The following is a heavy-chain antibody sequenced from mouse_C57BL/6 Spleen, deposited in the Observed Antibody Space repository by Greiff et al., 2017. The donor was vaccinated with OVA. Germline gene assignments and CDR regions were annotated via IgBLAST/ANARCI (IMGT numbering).Heavy chain of an antibody. CDR3: TTWGNYDY. CDR1: GFNIKDDY. D-gene: IGHD2-1*01. Sequence: VQLQQSGAELVRPGDSVKLSCTASGFNIKDDYMHWVKQRPEQGLEWIGWIDPENGDTEYASKFQGKATITADTSSNTAYLQLSSLTSEDTAVYYCTTWGNYDYWGQGTTLTVSS. J-gene: IGHJ2*01. V-gene: IGHV14-4*01. CDR2: IDPENGDT.